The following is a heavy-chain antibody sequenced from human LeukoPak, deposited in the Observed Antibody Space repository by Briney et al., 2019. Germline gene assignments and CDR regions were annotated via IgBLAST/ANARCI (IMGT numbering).Heavy chain of an antibody. D-gene: IGHD2-2*02. CDR1: GFTFSSYA. J-gene: IGHJ4*02. Sequence: GGSLRLSCAASGFTFSSYAMHWVRQAPGKGLEWVSAISGSGGSTYYADSVKGRFTISRDNSKNTLYLQMNSLRAEDTAVYYCAKDNRRDIVVVPAAIGYWGQGTLVTVSS. CDR3: AKDNRRDIVVVPAAIGY. CDR2: ISGSGGST. V-gene: IGHV3-23*01.